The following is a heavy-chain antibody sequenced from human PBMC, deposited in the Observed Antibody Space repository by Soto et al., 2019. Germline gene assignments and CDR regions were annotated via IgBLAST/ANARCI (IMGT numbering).Heavy chain of an antibody. CDR3: AGTYDPADY. Sequence: EVHLVESGGGLVKPGGSLRLSCAASRISFSDYHMNWVRQAPGKGLEWVASITSSSRFINYADSVKGRFTISRDNTKNSLYLQMHSLRGEATAVYYCAGTYDPADYWGQGTLVTVSS. D-gene: IGHD3-22*01. CDR1: RISFSDYH. J-gene: IGHJ4*02. V-gene: IGHV3-21*01. CDR2: ITSSSRFI.